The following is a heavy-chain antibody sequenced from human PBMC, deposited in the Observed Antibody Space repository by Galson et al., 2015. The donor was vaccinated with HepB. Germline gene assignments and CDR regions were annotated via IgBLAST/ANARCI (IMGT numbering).Heavy chain of an antibody. D-gene: IGHD6-19*01. J-gene: IGHJ3*01. CDR3: ASQAIGYSSRGDGFDH. V-gene: IGHV5-10-1*01. CDR1: GYNCPNYW. Sequence: QSGAEVIKPGESLRISCPGSGYNCPNYWVTWGRQMPGEGLEWMGKIDPVDSCTNYSPSIQGHVTISTDKSISTAYLQWSSRKASDTAMYYCASQAIGYSSRGDGFDHWGQGTLVTLSS. CDR2: IDPVDSCT.